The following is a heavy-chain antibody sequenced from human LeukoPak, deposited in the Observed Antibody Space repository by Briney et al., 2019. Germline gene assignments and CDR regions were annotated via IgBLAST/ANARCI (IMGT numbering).Heavy chain of an antibody. V-gene: IGHV3-66*01. CDR2: IYSGGST. CDR3: ARNAYDILTGYYLADY. Sequence: GGSLRLSCAASGFSVSNNYMSWVRQAPGKGLEWVSVIYSGGSTFYADSVKGRFTISRDNSKNTLYLQMNSLRAEDTAVYYCARNAYDILTGYYLADYWGQGTLVTVSS. CDR1: GFSVSNNY. J-gene: IGHJ4*02. D-gene: IGHD3-9*01.